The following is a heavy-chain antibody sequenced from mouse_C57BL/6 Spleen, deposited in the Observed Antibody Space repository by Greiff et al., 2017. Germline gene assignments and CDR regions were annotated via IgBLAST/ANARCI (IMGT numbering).Heavy chain of an antibody. CDR3: GRSRQLRDNFDY. V-gene: IGHV1-55*01. CDR2: IYPGSGST. J-gene: IGHJ2*01. CDR1: GYTFTSYW. D-gene: IGHD3-2*02. Sequence: QVQLQQPGAELVKPGASVKMSCKASGYTFTSYWITWVKQRPGQGLEWIGDIYPGSGSTNYNEKFKSKATLTVDTSSSSAYMQLSSLTSEDSAVYCGGRSRQLRDNFDYWGQGTTLTVSS.